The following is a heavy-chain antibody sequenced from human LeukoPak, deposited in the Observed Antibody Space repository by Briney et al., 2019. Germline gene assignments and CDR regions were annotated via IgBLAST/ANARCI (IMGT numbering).Heavy chain of an antibody. J-gene: IGHJ5*02. CDR3: AKRMGGTPDH. CDR1: GFRFSDHY. CDR2: IGGDGVGK. Sequence: PGGSLRLSCVASGFRFSDHYMTWVRQAPGKGLEWVSAIGGDGVGKDYADSVKGRFTISRDNSKSTLYLQMNSLRAEDTALYYCAKRMGGTPDHWGLGTLVTVSS. V-gene: IGHV3-23*01. D-gene: IGHD1-26*01.